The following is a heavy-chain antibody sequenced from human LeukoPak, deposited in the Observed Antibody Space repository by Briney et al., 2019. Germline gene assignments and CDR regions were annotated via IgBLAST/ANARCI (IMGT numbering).Heavy chain of an antibody. J-gene: IGHJ3*02. Sequence: GGSLRLSCAASGFTFSSHGMHWVRQAPGKGLEWVALIWYDGSKKYYADSVKGRFTISRDNAKNSLFLEMSSLRADDTAVYFCARDVEGGTFDIWGQGTTVTVSS. CDR3: ARDVEGGTFDI. CDR2: IWYDGSKK. CDR1: GFTFSSHG. D-gene: IGHD3-16*01. V-gene: IGHV3-33*08.